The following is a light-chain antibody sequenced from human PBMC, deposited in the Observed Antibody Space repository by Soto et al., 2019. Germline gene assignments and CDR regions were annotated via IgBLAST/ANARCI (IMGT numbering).Light chain of an antibody. J-gene: IGLJ2*01. CDR3: SSYTSSTTRV. CDR1: SRDVGGYNY. Sequence: QSALTQPASVSGSPGQSITISCAGTSRDVGGYNYVSWYQQHPGKAPKLMIYEVSYRPSGVSNRFSGSKSGKTASLTISGLQAEDEADYYCSSYTSSTTRVFGGGTKLTVL. V-gene: IGLV2-14*01. CDR2: EVS.